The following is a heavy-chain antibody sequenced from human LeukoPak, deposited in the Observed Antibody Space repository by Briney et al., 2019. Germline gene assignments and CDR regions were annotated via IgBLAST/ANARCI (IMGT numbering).Heavy chain of an antibody. J-gene: IGHJ3*02. CDR2: ISGSGGST. CDR3: AKALGYYDSIAAFDI. CDR1: GFTFSSYA. Sequence: PGGSLRLSCEASGFTFSSYAMSWVRQAPGKGLEWVSGISGSGGSTYYADSVKGRFTISRDNSKNTLYLQMNSLRAEDTAVYYCAKALGYYDSIAAFDIWGQGTMVTVSS. V-gene: IGHV3-23*01. D-gene: IGHD3-22*01.